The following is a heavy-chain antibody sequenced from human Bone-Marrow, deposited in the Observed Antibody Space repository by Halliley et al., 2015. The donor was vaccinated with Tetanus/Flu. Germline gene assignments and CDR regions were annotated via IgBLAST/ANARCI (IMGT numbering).Heavy chain of an antibody. D-gene: IGHD6-6*01. V-gene: IGHV3-33*01. J-gene: IGHJ6*02. CDR2: WFDGSKK. CDR3: ARVVYPGLDYYGLDV. Sequence: WFDGSKKYYEDPVKGRFAVSRDISKHTLYLLMNSLRVEDPALYYCARVVYPGLDYYGLDVWGQGTTVTVSS.